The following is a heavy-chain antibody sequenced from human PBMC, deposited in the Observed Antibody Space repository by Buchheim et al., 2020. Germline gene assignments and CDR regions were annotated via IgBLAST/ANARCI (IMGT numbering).Heavy chain of an antibody. CDR1: GFTFSNSW. V-gene: IGHV3-74*01. CDR2: IVSDGSST. D-gene: IGHD5-12*01. J-gene: IGHJ4*02. Sequence: EVQLVESGGGLVQPGGSLRLSCVASGFTFSNSWMHWVRQTPGKGLVWVSHIVSDGSSTGYVDSVKGRFTVSRDNAKNTLYLQMNSLRADDTAVYYCARDLHHYSGYDSNSWGQGTL. CDR3: ARDLHHYSGYDSNS.